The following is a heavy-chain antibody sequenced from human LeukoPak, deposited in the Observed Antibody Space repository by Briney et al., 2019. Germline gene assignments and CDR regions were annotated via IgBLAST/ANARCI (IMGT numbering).Heavy chain of an antibody. J-gene: IGHJ4*02. CDR1: GYTFTSYY. V-gene: IGHV1-46*01. CDR2: INPSGGST. Sequence: ASVKVSCKASGYTFTSYYMHWVRQAPGQGLEWMGIINPSGGSTSYAQRFQGRVTMTRDTSTSTVYMELSSLRSEDTAVYYCARTYYDSSGYHYFDYWGQGTLVTVSS. D-gene: IGHD3-22*01. CDR3: ARTYYDSSGYHYFDY.